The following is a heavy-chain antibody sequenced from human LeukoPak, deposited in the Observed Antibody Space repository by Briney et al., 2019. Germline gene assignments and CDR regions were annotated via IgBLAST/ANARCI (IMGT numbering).Heavy chain of an antibody. CDR3: ARGYSSSWDIDY. V-gene: IGHV3-21*01. J-gene: IGHJ4*02. CDR2: ISSSSSYI. Sequence: GGCVRPSCAASGFTFSSYGMNWVRRAPGKGLEWVSSISSSSSYIYYADSVKGRFTISRDNAKNSLYLQMNSLRAEDTAVYYCARGYSSSWDIDYWGQGTLVTVYS. D-gene: IGHD6-13*01. CDR1: GFTFSSYG.